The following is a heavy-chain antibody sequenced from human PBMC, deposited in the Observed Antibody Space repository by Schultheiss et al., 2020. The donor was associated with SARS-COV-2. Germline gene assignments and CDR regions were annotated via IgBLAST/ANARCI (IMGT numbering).Heavy chain of an antibody. J-gene: IGHJ4*02. V-gene: IGHV3-21*01. D-gene: IGHD4-17*01. CDR3: ARGWDYGDYFDY. CDR2: ISSSSSYI. Sequence: GGSLRLSCAASGFTFSSYSMNWVRQAPGKGLEWVSSISSSSSYIYYADSVKGRFTISRDNAKNSLYLQMNSLRAEDTAVYYCARGWDYGDYFDYWGQGTLVTVSS. CDR1: GFTFSSYS.